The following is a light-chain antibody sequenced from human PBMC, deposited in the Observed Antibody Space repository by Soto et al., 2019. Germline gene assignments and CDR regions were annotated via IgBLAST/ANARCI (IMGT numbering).Light chain of an antibody. CDR1: QSISSSF. V-gene: IGKV3-20*01. J-gene: IGKJ1*01. CDR3: QQYGSSPWT. CDR2: GAS. Sequence: EIVLSQSPGILSLSPGERASLSCGASQSISSSFLAWYQQKPGQAPRLLIYGASSRATGIPDRFSGTGSETDFTLTISRLEPEDFAVYYCQQYGSSPWTFGQGTKVDIK.